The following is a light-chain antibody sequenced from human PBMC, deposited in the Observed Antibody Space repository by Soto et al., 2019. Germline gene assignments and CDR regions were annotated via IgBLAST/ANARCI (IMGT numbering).Light chain of an antibody. CDR3: QQYTTYYS. Sequence: DIQMTQSPSTLSASVGDRVTITCRASQSIETWLAWYQQKPGKAPKLLIYKASTLQSGVPSRFSGSGSGADFTLTISSLQPDDFGTYYCQQYTTYYSFGQGPRWIS. CDR2: KAS. CDR1: QSIETW. V-gene: IGKV1-5*03. J-gene: IGKJ2*03.